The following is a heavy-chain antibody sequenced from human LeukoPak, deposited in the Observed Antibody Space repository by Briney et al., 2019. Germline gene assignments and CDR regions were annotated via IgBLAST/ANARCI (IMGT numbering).Heavy chain of an antibody. V-gene: IGHV4-61*01. CDR2: IYYSGST. CDR3: ARGRYCSGGSCYTNYFDY. Sequence: SETLPLTCTVSGGSVSRGSYYWSWIRQPPGKGLEWIGYIYYSGSTNYNPSLKSRVTISVDTSKNQFSLKLSSVTAADTAVHYCARGRYCSGGSCYTNYFDYWGQGTLVTVSS. CDR1: GGSVSRGSYY. D-gene: IGHD2-15*01. J-gene: IGHJ4*02.